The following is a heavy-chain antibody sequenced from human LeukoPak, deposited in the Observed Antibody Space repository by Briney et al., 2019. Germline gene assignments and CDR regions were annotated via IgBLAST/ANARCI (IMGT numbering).Heavy chain of an antibody. CDR2: VNLQGRT. V-gene: IGHV4-4*02. CDR3: GREGGPHRPLDY. Sequence: SETQSLTCGVSGRSISKTNWWTWVRQPPGKGLEWIGEVNLQGRTNYNPSLRGRVAISVDHSANHISLKLTSVTAADAAVYYCGREGGPHRPLDYWGQGTLVTVAS. J-gene: IGHJ4*02. CDR1: GRSISKTNW.